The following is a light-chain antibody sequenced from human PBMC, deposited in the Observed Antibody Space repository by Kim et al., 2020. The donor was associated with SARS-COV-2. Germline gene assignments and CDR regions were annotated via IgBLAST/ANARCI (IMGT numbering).Light chain of an antibody. CDR1: KLGDKY. V-gene: IGLV3-1*01. CDR3: QAWDSSTAV. CDR2: QDN. J-gene: IGLJ2*01. Sequence: VSPGQTASITCSGDKLGDKYACWYQQKPGQSPVLVIYQDNKRPSGIPERFSGSNSGNTATLTISGTQSMDEADYYCQAWDSSTAVFGGGTQLTVL.